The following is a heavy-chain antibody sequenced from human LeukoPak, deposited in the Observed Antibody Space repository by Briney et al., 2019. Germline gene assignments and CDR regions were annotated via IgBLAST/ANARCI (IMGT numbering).Heavy chain of an antibody. Sequence: GASVKVSCKASGYTFTGYYMHWVRQAPGQGLEWMGWINPNSGGTNYAQKFQGWVTMTRDTSISTAYMELSRLRSDDTAVYYCARDGGYSYGSAWNFDYWGQGTLVTVSS. D-gene: IGHD5-18*01. V-gene: IGHV1-2*04. J-gene: IGHJ4*02. CDR1: GYTFTGYY. CDR3: ARDGGYSYGSAWNFDY. CDR2: INPNSGGT.